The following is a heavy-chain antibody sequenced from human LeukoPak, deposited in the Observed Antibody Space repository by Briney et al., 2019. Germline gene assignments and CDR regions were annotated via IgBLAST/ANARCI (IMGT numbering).Heavy chain of an antibody. CDR1: GFTFSSYS. D-gene: IGHD1-14*01. CDR2: ISSSSSYI. V-gene: IGHV3-21*04. Sequence: GGSLRLSCAASGFTFSSYSMNWVRQAPGKGLEWVSSISSSSSYIYYADSVKGRFTISRDNAKNSLYLQMNSLRAEDTAVYYCAKRKGQPGPYFDYWGQGTLVTVSS. CDR3: AKRKGQPGPYFDY. J-gene: IGHJ4*02.